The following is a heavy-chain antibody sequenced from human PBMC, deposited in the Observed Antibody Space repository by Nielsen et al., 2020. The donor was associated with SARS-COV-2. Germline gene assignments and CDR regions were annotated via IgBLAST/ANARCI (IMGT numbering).Heavy chain of an antibody. CDR3: ARDRRYYFDY. J-gene: IGHJ4*02. CDR2: INPNSGGT. CDR1: GYTFTGYY. V-gene: IGHV1-2*06. Sequence: ASVQVSCKASGYTFTGYYMLWVRQAPGQGLEWMGRINPNSGGTNYAQKFQGRVTMTRDTSISTAYMELSRLRSDDTAVYYCARDRRYYFDYWGQGTLVTVSS.